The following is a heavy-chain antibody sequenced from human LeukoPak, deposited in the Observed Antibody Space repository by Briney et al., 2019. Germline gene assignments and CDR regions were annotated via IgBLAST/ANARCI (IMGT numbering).Heavy chain of an antibody. Sequence: ASVKVSCKASGYTFTGYYMHWVRQGPGQGLEWMGWINPNSGGTNYAQKFQGRVTMTRDTSISTAYMELSRLRSDDTAVYYCARRGIAAAGIDYWGQGTLVTVSS. J-gene: IGHJ4*02. D-gene: IGHD6-13*01. CDR1: GYTFTGYY. CDR3: ARRGIAAAGIDY. V-gene: IGHV1-2*02. CDR2: INPNSGGT.